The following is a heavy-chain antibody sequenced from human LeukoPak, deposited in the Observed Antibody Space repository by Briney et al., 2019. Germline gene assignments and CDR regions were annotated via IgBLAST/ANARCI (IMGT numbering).Heavy chain of an antibody. Sequence: SETLSLTCALYGGSFSDYYWSWIRQPPGKGLEWIGEINHSGITNYNPSLKSRVSISADTSKSQFSLKLNSVTAADTAVYYCAREPLTTVVTPFDCWGQGTLVTVSS. D-gene: IGHD4-23*01. J-gene: IGHJ4*02. CDR3: AREPLTTVVTPFDC. CDR1: GGSFSDYY. V-gene: IGHV4-34*01. CDR2: INHSGIT.